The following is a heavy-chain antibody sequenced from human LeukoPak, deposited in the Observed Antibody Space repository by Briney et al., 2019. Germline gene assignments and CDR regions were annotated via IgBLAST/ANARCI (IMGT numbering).Heavy chain of an antibody. CDR3: ARDMIDVLRFLEWSLDASDI. CDR1: GYTFTNYG. CDR2: ISAYNGNT. V-gene: IGHV1-18*01. Sequence: ASVKVSCKASGYTFTNYGISWVRQAPGQGLEWMGRISAYNGNTNYAQKLQGRVTMTTDTSTSTAYMELRSLRSDDTAVYYCARDMIDVLRFLEWSLDASDIWGQGTMVTVSS. D-gene: IGHD3-3*01. J-gene: IGHJ3*02.